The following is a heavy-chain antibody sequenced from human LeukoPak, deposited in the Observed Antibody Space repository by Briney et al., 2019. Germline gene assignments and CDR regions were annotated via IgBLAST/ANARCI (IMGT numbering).Heavy chain of an antibody. Sequence: ASVKVSCKASGYTFISYGISWVRQAPGQGLEWMGWISTFDGDTNYAQKFRGRVTMTTDPFTSTAYMDLRSLRSDDTAAYHCARDDGVADFDYWGQGTLVTVSS. V-gene: IGHV1-18*01. CDR3: ARDDGVADFDY. D-gene: IGHD3-3*01. CDR1: GYTFISYG. CDR2: ISTFDGDT. J-gene: IGHJ4*02.